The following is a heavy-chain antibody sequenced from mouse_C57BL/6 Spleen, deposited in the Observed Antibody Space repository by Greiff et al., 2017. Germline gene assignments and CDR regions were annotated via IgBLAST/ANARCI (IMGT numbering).Heavy chain of an antibody. Sequence: EVKLVESGGGLVKPGGSLKLSCAASGFTFSSYAMSWVRQTPEKRLEWVATISDGGSYTYYPDNVKGRFTISRDNAKNNLYLQMSHLKSEDTAMYYCARERGYGSSYNFDYWGQGTTLTVSS. V-gene: IGHV5-4*03. CDR2: ISDGGSYT. D-gene: IGHD1-1*01. CDR3: ARERGYGSSYNFDY. CDR1: GFTFSSYA. J-gene: IGHJ2*01.